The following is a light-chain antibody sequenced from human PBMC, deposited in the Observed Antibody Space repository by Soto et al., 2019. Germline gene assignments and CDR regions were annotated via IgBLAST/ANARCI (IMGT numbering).Light chain of an antibody. CDR3: QQYNNWPRT. Sequence: EIVMTQSPATLSVSPWERATLSCRASQSVSSSLAWYQQKPGQAPRLLIYGASTRATGIPARFSGSGSGTEFTLTISSLQSEDFAVYYCQQYNNWPRTFGGGTKVDIK. CDR2: GAS. J-gene: IGKJ4*01. V-gene: IGKV3-15*01. CDR1: QSVSSS.